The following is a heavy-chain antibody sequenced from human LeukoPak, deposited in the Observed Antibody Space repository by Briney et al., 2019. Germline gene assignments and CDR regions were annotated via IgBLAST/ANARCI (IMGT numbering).Heavy chain of an antibody. CDR1: GFTFSSYE. CDR3: ARGDSGSYYFDY. D-gene: IGHD1-26*01. J-gene: IGHJ4*02. CDR2: ISSSGSTI. V-gene: IGHV3-48*03. Sequence: GGSLRLSCAASGFTFSSYEMNWVRQAPGKGLEWVSYISSSGSTIYYADSVKGRFTISRDNAKNSLYLQMNSLRAEDTAVYYRARGDSGSYYFDYWGQGTLVTVSS.